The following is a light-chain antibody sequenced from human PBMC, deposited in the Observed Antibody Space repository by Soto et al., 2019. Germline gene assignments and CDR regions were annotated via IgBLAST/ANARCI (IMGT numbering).Light chain of an antibody. V-gene: IGKV1-5*03. J-gene: IGKJ1*01. CDR1: QSISSW. CDR2: ASS. Sequence: DLQMTQSPSLLSVSVGDRVTITCRASQSISSWLGWYQQKPGKAPKLLIYASSRLQSGVPSMFSGSGSGTEFTLTISSLQPEDFATYYCQQYNTYPWTFGPGTKVDIK. CDR3: QQYNTYPWT.